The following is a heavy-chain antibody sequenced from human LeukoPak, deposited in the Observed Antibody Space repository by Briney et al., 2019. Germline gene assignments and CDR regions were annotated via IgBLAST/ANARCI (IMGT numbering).Heavy chain of an antibody. J-gene: IGHJ4*02. V-gene: IGHV3-48*03. CDR2: ISSSGSTI. D-gene: IGHD1-26*01. CDR1: GFTFSSYE. Sequence: PGGSLRLSCAASGFTFSSYEMNWVRQAPGKGLEWVSYISSSGSTIYYADSVKGRFTISRDNAKNSLYLQMNSLRAEDTAVYYCARGVKGSYDYFGYWGQGTLVTVSS. CDR3: ARGVKGSYDYFGY.